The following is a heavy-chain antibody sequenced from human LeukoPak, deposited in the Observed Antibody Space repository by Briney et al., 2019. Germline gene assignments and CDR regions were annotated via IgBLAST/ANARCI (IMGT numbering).Heavy chain of an antibody. Sequence: SETLSLPCTVSGGSISAGDYYWSWIRQPPGKGLEWIGYIYYRGSTSYNPSLQSRITISVDTSKNQFSLKLSSLSAADTAVYYCARTYYGDYGWFDPWGQGTLVTVSS. CDR1: GGSISAGDYY. CDR3: ARTYYGDYGWFDP. J-gene: IGHJ5*02. D-gene: IGHD4-17*01. CDR2: IYYRGST. V-gene: IGHV4-30-4*01.